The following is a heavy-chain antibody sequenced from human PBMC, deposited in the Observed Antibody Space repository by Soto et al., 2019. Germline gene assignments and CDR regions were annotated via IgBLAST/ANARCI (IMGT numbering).Heavy chain of an antibody. CDR3: ARQSYDLWSGYPRTGYDY. Sequence: SETLSLTCTVSGGSISSYYWSWIRQPPGKGLEWIGYIYYSGSTNYNPSLKSRVTISVDTSKNQLSLKLSSVTAADTAVYYCARQSYDLWSGYPRTGYDYWGQGTLVTVSS. CDR2: IYYSGST. J-gene: IGHJ4*02. CDR1: GGSISSYY. V-gene: IGHV4-59*08. D-gene: IGHD3-3*01.